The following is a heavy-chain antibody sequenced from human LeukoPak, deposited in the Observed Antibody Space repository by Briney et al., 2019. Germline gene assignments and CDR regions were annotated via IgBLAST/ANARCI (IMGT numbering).Heavy chain of an antibody. D-gene: IGHD6-13*01. CDR1: GGSISSYY. J-gene: IGHJ6*03. CDR3: ARRPIAGLTGYYYYYMDV. V-gene: IGHV4-4*07. CDR2: IYTSGST. Sequence: KPSETLSLTCTVSGGSISSYYWSWIRQPAGKGLEWIGRIYTSGSTNYNPSLKSRVTISVDTSKNQFSLKLSSVTAADTAVYYCARRPIAGLTGYYYYYMDVWGKGTTVTVSS.